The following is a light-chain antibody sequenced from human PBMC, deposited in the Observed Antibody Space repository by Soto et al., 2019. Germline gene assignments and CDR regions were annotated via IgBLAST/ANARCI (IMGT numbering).Light chain of an antibody. Sequence: QAALTQPPSASGSPGQSVTISCTGTSSDVVAYNYVSWYQQYPGKAPKLMIYEVNKRPSGVPDRFSGSKSGKTASLTVSGLQPEDEADYHCPSYAGSNLWVFGGGTKLTVL. J-gene: IGLJ3*02. CDR2: EVN. CDR1: SSDVVAYNY. CDR3: PSYAGSNLWV. V-gene: IGLV2-8*01.